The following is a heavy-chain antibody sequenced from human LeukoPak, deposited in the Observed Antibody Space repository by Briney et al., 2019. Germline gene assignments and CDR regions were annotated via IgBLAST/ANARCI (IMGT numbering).Heavy chain of an antibody. CDR3: ARGALGPKGPPLFAPMVRRVIGAYFDY. CDR2: IYYSGST. D-gene: IGHD3-10*01. CDR1: GGSISSYY. J-gene: IGHJ4*02. Sequence: PSETLSLTCTVSGGSISSYYWSWIRQPPGKGLEWIGYIYYSGSTNYNPSLKSRVTISVDTSKNQFSLKLSSVTAADTAVYYCARGALGPKGPPLFAPMVRRVIGAYFDYWGQGTLVTVSS. V-gene: IGHV4-59*01.